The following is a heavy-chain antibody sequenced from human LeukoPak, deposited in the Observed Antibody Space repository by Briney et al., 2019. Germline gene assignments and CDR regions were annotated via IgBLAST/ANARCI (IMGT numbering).Heavy chain of an antibody. J-gene: IGHJ2*01. V-gene: IGHV4-4*07. CDR1: GGSISSYY. CDR2: IYMSGST. CDR3: ARLKLGAYFDL. Sequence: PSETLSLTCTVSGGSISSYYWSWIRQPAGKGLEWIGRIYMSGSTNYNSSLKSRVNMSVDTSKNQCSLKLTSVSAADTAVYYCARLKLGAYFDLWGRGTLVTVSS. D-gene: IGHD3-16*01.